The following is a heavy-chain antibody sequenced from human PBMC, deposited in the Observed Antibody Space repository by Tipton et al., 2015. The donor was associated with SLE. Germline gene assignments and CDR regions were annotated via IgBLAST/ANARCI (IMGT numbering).Heavy chain of an antibody. D-gene: IGHD6-13*01. V-gene: IGHV3-30*12. CDR3: ARGSSSWYLTIGWYLDL. CDR1: AFS. CDR2: ISYDGSNT. J-gene: IGHJ2*01. Sequence: SLRLSCVVSAFSIHWVRQAPGKGLEWVAVISYDGSNTNYADSVQGRFTISRDNAKNSLYLQMNSLRAEDTAVYYCARGSSSWYLTIGWYLDLWGRGTLVTVSS.